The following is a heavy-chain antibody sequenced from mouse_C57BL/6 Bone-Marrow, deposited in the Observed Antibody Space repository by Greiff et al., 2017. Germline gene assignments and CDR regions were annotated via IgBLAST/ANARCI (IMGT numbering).Heavy chain of an antibody. J-gene: IGHJ3*01. CDR2: IHPNRGSP. CDR1: GYTFTSYW. V-gene: IGHV1-64*01. Sequence: QVQLQQPGAELVKPGASVQSSCKASGYTFTSYWLHWVHPRPGPGLEWIGMIHPNRGSPNYNETFSSKATLTVAKSSSTAYRRLSSLTSEDAAVYYCAKRPFADWGKGTLVTVSA. CDR3: AKRPFAD.